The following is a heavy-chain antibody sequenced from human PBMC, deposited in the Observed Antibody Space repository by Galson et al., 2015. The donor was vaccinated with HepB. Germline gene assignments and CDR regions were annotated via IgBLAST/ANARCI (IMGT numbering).Heavy chain of an antibody. Sequence: SVKVSCKASGYTFTGYYMHWVRQAPGQGLEWMGWINPNSGGTNYAQKFQGWVTMTRDTSISTAYMELSRLRSDDTAVYYCARGGPPPNSSGWLYASLGRRYYYYGMDVWGQGTTVTVSS. CDR2: INPNSGGT. J-gene: IGHJ6*02. CDR1: GYTFTGYY. D-gene: IGHD6-19*01. V-gene: IGHV1-2*04. CDR3: ARGGPPPNSSGWLYASLGRRYYYYGMDV.